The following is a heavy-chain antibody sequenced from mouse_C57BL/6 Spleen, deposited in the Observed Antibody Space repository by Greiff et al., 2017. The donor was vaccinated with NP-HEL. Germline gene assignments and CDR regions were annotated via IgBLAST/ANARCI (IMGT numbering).Heavy chain of an antibody. D-gene: IGHD2-2*01. CDR1: GYTFTSYW. CDR2: IDPSDSYT. J-gene: IGHJ3*01. CDR3: AGGYDFAY. V-gene: IGHV1-69*01. Sequence: QVQLQQPGAELVMPGASVKLSCKASGYTFTSYWMHWVKQRHGQGLEWIGEIDPSDSYTNYNQKFKGKSTLTVDKSSSKAYMQLSSLTSEDSAVYYCAGGYDFAYWGQGTLVTVSA.